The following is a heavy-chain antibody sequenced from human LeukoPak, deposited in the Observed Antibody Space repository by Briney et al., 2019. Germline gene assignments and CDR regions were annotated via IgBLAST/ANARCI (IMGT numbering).Heavy chain of an antibody. CDR3: ARLARITMVRGGYYYYMDV. J-gene: IGHJ6*03. CDR1: GFIFSSYG. Sequence: QPGGSLRLSCAASGFIFSSYGMHWVRQAPGKGLEWVAFIRYDGSNTYYADSVKGRFTISRDNSKNTLYLQMNSLRGEDTAVYYCARLARITMVRGGYYYYMDVWGKGTTVTISS. D-gene: IGHD3-10*01. CDR2: IRYDGSNT. V-gene: IGHV3-30*02.